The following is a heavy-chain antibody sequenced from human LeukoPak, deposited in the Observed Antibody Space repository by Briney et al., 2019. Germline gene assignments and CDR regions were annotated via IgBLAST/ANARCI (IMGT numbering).Heavy chain of an antibody. CDR1: GGSISSSSYY. J-gene: IGHJ4*02. CDR3: AKSGGYGLIDY. V-gene: IGHV4-39*01. Sequence: SETLSLTCTVSGGSISSSSYYWGWIRQPPGKGLEWIGSIYYSGSTYYNPSLKSRVTISIETSKNQISLRLNSVTAAGTAMYYCAKSGGYGLIDYWGQGTLVTVSS. CDR2: IYYSGST. D-gene: IGHD1-26*01.